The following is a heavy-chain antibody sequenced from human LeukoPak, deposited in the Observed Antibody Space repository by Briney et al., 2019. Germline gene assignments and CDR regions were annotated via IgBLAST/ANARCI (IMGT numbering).Heavy chain of an antibody. CDR1: GGSISSSSYY. Sequence: SETLSLTCTVSGGSISSSSYYWGWTRQPPGTGLEWLGSIYYSGSTYYNPSLKSRVTISVDTSKNQFSLKLSSVTAADTAVYYCARDVDTAMVIGDDAFDIWGQGTMVTVSS. J-gene: IGHJ3*02. CDR2: IYYSGST. CDR3: ARDVDTAMVIGDDAFDI. D-gene: IGHD5-18*01. V-gene: IGHV4-39*07.